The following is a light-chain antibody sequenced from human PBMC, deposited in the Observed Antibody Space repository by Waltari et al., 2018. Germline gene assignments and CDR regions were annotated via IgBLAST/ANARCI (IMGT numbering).Light chain of an antibody. CDR3: MQGTHWPPYT. CDR1: QSLLHHDGNTY. Sequence: DVVMTQSPLSLPVTLGQPASISCRSSQSLLHHDGNTYLNWFHQRPGQSPRRLIYRVSNRDFGVPDRFSGSGAGTDFTLEISRVEAGDLGVYYCMQGTHWPPYTFGQGTKLEIK. CDR2: RVS. V-gene: IGKV2-30*02. J-gene: IGKJ2*01.